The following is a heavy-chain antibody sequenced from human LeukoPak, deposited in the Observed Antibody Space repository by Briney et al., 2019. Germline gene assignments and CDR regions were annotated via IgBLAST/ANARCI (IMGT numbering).Heavy chain of an antibody. J-gene: IGHJ4*02. CDR2: ISFDGSNK. CDR1: GFTFSSYA. CDR3: ARDLPDKMTRAVEY. D-gene: IGHD4-11*01. V-gene: IGHV3-30*04. Sequence: GRSLSLSCAVSGFTFSSYAMHWVRQAPGKGLEWVAVISFDGSNKYYADSVKGRFTISRDNSKNTLYVQMNSLRAEDTAMYYCARDLPDKMTRAVEYWGQGTLVIVSS.